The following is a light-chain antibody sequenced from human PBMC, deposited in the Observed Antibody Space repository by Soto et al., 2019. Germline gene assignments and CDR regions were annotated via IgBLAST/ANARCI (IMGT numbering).Light chain of an antibody. CDR2: GNI. CDR3: QSYDNRLSGYA. CDR1: SSNIGAGYD. J-gene: IGLJ1*01. V-gene: IGLV1-40*01. Sequence: QSVLTQPPSMSAAPGQRVTISCTGSSSNIGAGYDVHWYQQLPGAAPKLLIHGNINRPSGVPERFSGSKSGTSASLVITGLQPEDEATYYCQSYDNRLSGYAFGAGTKVTVL.